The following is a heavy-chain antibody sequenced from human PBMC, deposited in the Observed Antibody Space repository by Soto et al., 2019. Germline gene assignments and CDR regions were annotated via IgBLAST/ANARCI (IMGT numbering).Heavy chain of an antibody. CDR1: GGSISSYY. V-gene: IGHV4-59*01. CDR3: ACGSGNYYNYFDY. Sequence: SETLSLTCTVSGGSISSYYWNWIRQPPEKGLEWIGYIYYSGSTNYNPSLKSRVTISVDTSKNQFSLKLSSVTAADTAVYYCACGSGNYYNYFDYWGQGTLVTVSS. D-gene: IGHD3-10*01. J-gene: IGHJ4*02. CDR2: IYYSGST.